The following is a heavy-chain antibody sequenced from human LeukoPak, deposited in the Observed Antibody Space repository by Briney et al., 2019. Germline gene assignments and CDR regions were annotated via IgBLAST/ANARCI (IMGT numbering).Heavy chain of an antibody. CDR3: AKDRAPFYDFWSGYYDY. CDR2: IQYDGSNQ. J-gene: IGHJ4*02. Sequence: PGGSLRLSCTASGFTFSSYGMHWVRQAPGKGLEWVAYIQYDGSNQQYADSVKGRFSISRDRSKNIPYLQMNSLRAEDTAVYYCAKDRAPFYDFWSGYYDYWGQGTLVTVSS. V-gene: IGHV3-30*02. D-gene: IGHD3-3*01. CDR1: GFTFSSYG.